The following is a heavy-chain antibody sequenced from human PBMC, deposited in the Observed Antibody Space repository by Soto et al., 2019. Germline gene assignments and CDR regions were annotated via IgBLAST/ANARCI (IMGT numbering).Heavy chain of an antibody. J-gene: IGHJ6*02. CDR1: GDTFSSYG. D-gene: IGHD5-18*01. Sequence: QVQLVQSGAEVKKPGSSVKVSCKTSGDTFSSYGISWVRQAPGQGLEWMGGIIPLFGTAHYAQKFQGRVTITADESTSTAYMELSSLRSDDTAIYYCARDDTALFGVDVWGQGPTVTVSS. CDR2: IIPLFGTA. CDR3: ARDDTALFGVDV. V-gene: IGHV1-69*01.